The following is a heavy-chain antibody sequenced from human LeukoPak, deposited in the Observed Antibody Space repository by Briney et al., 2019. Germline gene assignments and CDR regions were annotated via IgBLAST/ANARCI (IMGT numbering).Heavy chain of an antibody. CDR2: ISWNSGSI. J-gene: IGHJ5*02. CDR1: GFTFDDYA. D-gene: IGHD6-13*01. CDR3: AKDRGSSWYIGDNWFDP. Sequence: GRSLRLSCAASGFTFDDYAMHWVRQAPGKGLEWVSAISWNSGSIGYADSVKGRFTISRDNAKNSLYLQMNSLRAEDTALYYCAKDRGSSWYIGDNWFDPWGQGTLVTVSS. V-gene: IGHV3-9*01.